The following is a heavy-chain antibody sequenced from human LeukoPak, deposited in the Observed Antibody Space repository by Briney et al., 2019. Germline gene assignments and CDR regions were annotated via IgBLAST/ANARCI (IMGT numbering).Heavy chain of an antibody. D-gene: IGHD3-22*01. CDR3: ARGRTTYYYDSVGYYRDAFDI. J-gene: IGHJ3*02. CDR2: IYYSGST. Sequence: PSETLSLTCSVSGGSVSTNYWSWIRQPPGKELEWIGYIYYSGSTNYNPSLKSRVTISVDTSKNQFSLKLSSVTAADTAVYYCARGRTTYYYDSVGYYRDAFDIWGQGTMVTVSS. CDR1: GGSVSTNY. V-gene: IGHV4-59*02.